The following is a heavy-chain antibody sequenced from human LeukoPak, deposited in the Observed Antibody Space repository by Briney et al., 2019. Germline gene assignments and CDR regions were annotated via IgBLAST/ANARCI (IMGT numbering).Heavy chain of an antibody. V-gene: IGHV3-66*01. J-gene: IGHJ3*02. Sequence: PGGSLRLSCSASGFSFTNAWMSWVRQAPGKGLEWVSVIYSGGSTYYADSVKGRFTISRGNSKNTLYLQMNSLRAEDTAVYYCARGGLGAFDIWGQGTMVTVSS. CDR2: IYSGGST. D-gene: IGHD5-12*01. CDR3: ARGGLGAFDI. CDR1: GFSFTNAW.